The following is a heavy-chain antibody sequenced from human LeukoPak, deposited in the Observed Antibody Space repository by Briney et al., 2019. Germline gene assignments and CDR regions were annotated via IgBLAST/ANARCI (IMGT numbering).Heavy chain of an antibody. CDR2: ISTSGSTM. CDR3: ASGDLDGVIPLGY. CDR1: GFTFSDYY. V-gene: IGHV3-11*04. J-gene: IGHJ4*02. Sequence: PGGSLRLSCAASGFTFSDYYMAWIRQAPGKGLEWVSYISTSGSTMFFADSVKGRFTISRDNAKNSLYLQMNSLRPEDTAVYYCASGDLDGVIPLGYWGQGTLVTVSS. D-gene: IGHD3-10*01.